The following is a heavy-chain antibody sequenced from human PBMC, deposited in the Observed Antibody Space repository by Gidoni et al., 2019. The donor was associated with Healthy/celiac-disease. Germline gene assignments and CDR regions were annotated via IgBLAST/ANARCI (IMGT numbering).Heavy chain of an antibody. Sequence: EVQRLESGGGLVQPGGSLSITCAASGFTFCRYAMIWVRQAPGKGLEWVSAVSGSSGSTYYADSVKGRFTISRDNSKNTLYLQMNSLRAEDTAVYYCAKAGEQWLVRGEYDYWGQGTLVTVSS. CDR1: GFTFCRYA. CDR3: AKAGEQWLVRGEYDY. J-gene: IGHJ4*02. V-gene: IGHV3-23*01. CDR2: VSGSSGST. D-gene: IGHD6-19*01.